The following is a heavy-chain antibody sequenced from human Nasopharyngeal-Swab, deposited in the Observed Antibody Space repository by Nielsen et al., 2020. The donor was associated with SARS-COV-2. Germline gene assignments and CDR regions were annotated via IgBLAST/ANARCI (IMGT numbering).Heavy chain of an antibody. CDR2: IIPIFGTA. CDR3: ARDHWRRATGFYYYGMDD. CDR1: GGTFSSYA. Sequence: SVKVSCKASGGTFSSYAISWVRQAPGQGLEWMGGIIPIFGTANYAQKFQGRVTITADESTSTAYMELSSLRSEDTAVYYCARDHWRRATGFYYYGMDDWGQGTTVTVSS. J-gene: IGHJ6*02. V-gene: IGHV1-69*13. D-gene: IGHD1-26*01.